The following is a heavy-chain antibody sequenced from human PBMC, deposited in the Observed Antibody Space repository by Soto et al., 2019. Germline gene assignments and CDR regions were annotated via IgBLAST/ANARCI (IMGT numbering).Heavy chain of an antibody. V-gene: IGHV3-30-3*01. J-gene: IGHJ4*02. CDR2: ISYDGSNK. D-gene: IGHD3-22*01. CDR1: GFAFSSYA. Sequence: QVQLVESGGGVVQPGRSLRLSGAAFGFAFSSYAMHWVRQAPGKGLEWVAVISYDGSNKYYADSVKGRFTISRDNSKNTLYLQMNSLRAEDTAVYYCARIPYYYDSSGPIGWGQGTLVTVSS. CDR3: ARIPYYYDSSGPIG.